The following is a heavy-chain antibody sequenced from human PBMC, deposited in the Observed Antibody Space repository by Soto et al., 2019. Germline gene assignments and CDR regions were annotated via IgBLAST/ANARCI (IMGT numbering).Heavy chain of an antibody. J-gene: IGHJ4*02. CDR1: GFTFSSYG. D-gene: IGHD1-7*01. CDR2: IWYDGSNK. CDR3: ARDLSETGTLYYFDY. V-gene: IGHV3-33*01. Sequence: QVQLVESGGGVVQPGRSLRLSCATSGFTFSSYGMHWVRQAPGKGLEWVAVIWYDGSNKYYVDSVKGRFTVSRDNSKNTLYLQMNGLRAEDTAVYYCARDLSETGTLYYFDYWGQGTLVTVSS.